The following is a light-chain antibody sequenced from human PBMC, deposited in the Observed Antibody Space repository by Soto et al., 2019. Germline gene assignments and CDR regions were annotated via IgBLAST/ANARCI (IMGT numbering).Light chain of an antibody. J-gene: IGLJ1*01. CDR3: SSYTSSSTLYV. CDR1: SSDVGGYNY. CDR2: DVS. V-gene: IGLV2-14*01. Sequence: QSVLTQPASVSGSPGQSITISCTGTSSDVGGYNYVSWYQQHPGKAPKLMIYDVSNRHSGVSNRFSGSKSGNTASLTISGLQAEDEADYYCSSYTSSSTLYVFGTGTRSPS.